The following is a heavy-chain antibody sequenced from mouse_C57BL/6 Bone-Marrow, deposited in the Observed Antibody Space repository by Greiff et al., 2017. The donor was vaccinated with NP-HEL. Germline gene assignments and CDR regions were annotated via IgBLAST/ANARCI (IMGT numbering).Heavy chain of an antibody. CDR1: GFTFSSYG. CDR3: ARHDYYDYDGFAY. D-gene: IGHD2-4*01. J-gene: IGHJ3*01. CDR2: ISSGGSYT. Sequence: DVKLQESGGDLVKPGGSLKLSCAASGFTFSSYGMSWVRQTPDKRLEWVATISSGGSYTYYPDSVKGRFTISRDNAKNTLYLQMSSLKSEDTAMYYCARHDYYDYDGFAYWGQGTLVTVSA. V-gene: IGHV5-6*02.